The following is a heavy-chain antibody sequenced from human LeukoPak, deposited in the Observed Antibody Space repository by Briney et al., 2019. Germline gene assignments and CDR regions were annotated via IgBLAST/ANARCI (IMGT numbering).Heavy chain of an antibody. Sequence: PGGSPRLSCAASGFTFSSYGMHWVRQAPGKGLEWVAVISYDGSNKYYADSVKGRFTISRDNSKNTLYLQMNSLRAEDTAVYYCARRAGGYSHPYDYWGQGILVTVSS. V-gene: IGHV3-30*03. CDR2: ISYDGSNK. J-gene: IGHJ4*02. CDR3: ARRAGGYSHPYDY. CDR1: GFTFSSYG. D-gene: IGHD4-23*01.